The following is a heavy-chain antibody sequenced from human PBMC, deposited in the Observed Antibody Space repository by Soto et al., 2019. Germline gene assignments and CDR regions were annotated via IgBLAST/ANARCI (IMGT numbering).Heavy chain of an antibody. Sequence: SETLSLTCSVSGYSIRSGYYWGWVRQAPGKGLEWLGSVYHNGIMFHNPSFQSRVTISVDTSKNQFSLNLRSVTAADTAVYYCAALWFGELAFNYWGHGILVTVSS. CDR2: VYHNGIM. V-gene: IGHV4-38-2*02. CDR3: AALWFGELAFNY. D-gene: IGHD3-10*01. J-gene: IGHJ4*01. CDR1: GYSIRSGYY.